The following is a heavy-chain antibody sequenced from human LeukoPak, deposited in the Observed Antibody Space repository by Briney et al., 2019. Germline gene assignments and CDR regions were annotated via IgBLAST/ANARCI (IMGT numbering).Heavy chain of an antibody. V-gene: IGHV3-9*03. J-gene: IGHJ4*02. Sequence: QPGGSLRLSCAASGFTFDDYAMHWVRQAPGKGLEWVSGISWNSGSIGYADSVKGRFTISRDNAKNSLYLQMNSLRAEDMALYYCTTGSGWPFDYWGQGTLVTVSS. CDR1: GFTFDDYA. CDR3: TTGSGWPFDY. CDR2: ISWNSGSI. D-gene: IGHD6-19*01.